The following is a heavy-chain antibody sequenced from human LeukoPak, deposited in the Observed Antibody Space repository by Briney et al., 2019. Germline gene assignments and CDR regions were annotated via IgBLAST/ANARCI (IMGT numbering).Heavy chain of an antibody. Sequence: EASVKVSCKPSGYTFTDYDINWVRQAPGQGLEWMGWMNPNSGGTNYAQKFQGRVTTTRDTSISTAYMELSRLRSDDTAVYYCARDVGEGDGYNYRDYWGQGTLVTVSS. D-gene: IGHD5-24*01. CDR2: MNPNSGGT. CDR1: GYTFTDYD. V-gene: IGHV1-2*02. CDR3: ARDVGEGDGYNYRDY. J-gene: IGHJ4*02.